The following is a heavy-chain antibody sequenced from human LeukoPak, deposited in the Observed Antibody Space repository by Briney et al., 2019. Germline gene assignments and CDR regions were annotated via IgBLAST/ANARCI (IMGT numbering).Heavy chain of an antibody. J-gene: IGHJ6*03. CDR3: ARAPSLEPAYMDV. CDR2: INPNSGGT. CDR1: GYTFTDYY. D-gene: IGHD3-3*01. Sequence: ASVKVSCKASGYTFTDYYMHWVRQAPGQGLEWMGWINPNSGGTNYAQKFQGRVTMTRDTSISTAYMELSRLRSDDTAVYYCARAPSLEPAYMDVWGKGTTVTVSS. V-gene: IGHV1-2*02.